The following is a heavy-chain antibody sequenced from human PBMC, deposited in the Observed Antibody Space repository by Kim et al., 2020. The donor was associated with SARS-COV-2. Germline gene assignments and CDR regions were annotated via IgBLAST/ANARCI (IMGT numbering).Heavy chain of an antibody. Sequence: ASVKVSCKASGYIFSSYGFSWVRQAPGQGPEWMGWISGYSGNTKYAERLQGRVTMTTDTSTSTVYMELRSLRSDDTAVYYCASDLYGDYDPLFDYWGQGTLVTVSS. CDR3: ASDLYGDYDPLFDY. J-gene: IGHJ4*02. CDR1: GYIFSSYG. CDR2: ISGYSGNT. D-gene: IGHD4-17*01. V-gene: IGHV1-18*01.